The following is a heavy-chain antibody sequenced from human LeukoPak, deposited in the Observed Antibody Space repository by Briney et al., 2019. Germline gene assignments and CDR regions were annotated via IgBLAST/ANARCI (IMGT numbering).Heavy chain of an antibody. V-gene: IGHV3-23*01. CDR1: GFTFSNYG. CDR2: ISGSGGRT. J-gene: IGHJ4*02. D-gene: IGHD2-2*01. Sequence: GGSPRLSCAASGFTFSNYGMIWVRQAPGKGLEWVSSISGSGGRTFYADSVKGRFTISRDNSKNTLYLQVNSLRAEDTAVYYCAKGLSIVPRYFDYWGQGILVTVSS. CDR3: AKGLSIVPRYFDY.